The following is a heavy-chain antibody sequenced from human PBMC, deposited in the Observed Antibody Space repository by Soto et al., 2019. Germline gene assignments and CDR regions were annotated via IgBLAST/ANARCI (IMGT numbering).Heavy chain of an antibody. Sequence: VQLQESGPGLVKPSETLSLTCTVSGGSIISDYWSWIRQPPGKGLEWIGRIYTSGSTNYNPSLKSRVTMSVDTSKNQFSLKLSSVTAADTAVYYCASEDYVWGSYRYWGQGTLVTVSS. CDR1: GGSIISDY. D-gene: IGHD3-16*02. J-gene: IGHJ4*02. CDR2: IYTSGST. V-gene: IGHV4-4*07. CDR3: ASEDYVWGSYRY.